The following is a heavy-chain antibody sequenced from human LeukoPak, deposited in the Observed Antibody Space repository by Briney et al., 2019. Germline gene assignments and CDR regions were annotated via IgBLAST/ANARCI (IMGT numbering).Heavy chain of an antibody. CDR2: IRNKANSYGT. D-gene: IGHD1-26*01. CDR1: GFTFSDHY. CDR3: TRVRLGAATRYFDY. J-gene: IGHJ4*02. Sequence: GGSLRLSCAASGFTFSDHYMDWVRLPPGKGLEWVGRIRNKANSYGTEYAASVKDRFTISRDDSKSSLYLQMNSLRSEDTALYYCTRVRLGAATRYFDYWGQGALVTVSS. V-gene: IGHV3-72*01.